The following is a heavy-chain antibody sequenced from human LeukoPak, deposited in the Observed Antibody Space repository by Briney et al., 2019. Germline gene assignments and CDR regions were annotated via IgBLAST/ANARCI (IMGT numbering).Heavy chain of an antibody. J-gene: IGHJ5*02. D-gene: IGHD6-13*01. CDR3: AACKEYTSSWYVGHSRVRFHP. CDR1: GGSISSSSYY. CDR2: IYNSENS. Sequence: SETLSLTCTVSGGSISSSSYYWGWLRQPPGQGREWIGSIYNSENSYYNPALNSRVTISVDTSKTQFSLKVSSVTAADTAVYYCAACKEYTSSWYVGHSRVRFHPWGQGTLVTVSS. V-gene: IGHV4-39*01.